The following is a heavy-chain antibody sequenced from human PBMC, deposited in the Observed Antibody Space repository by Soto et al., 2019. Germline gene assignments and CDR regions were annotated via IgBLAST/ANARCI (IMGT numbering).Heavy chain of an antibody. CDR3: ADPAGYCHR. CDR1: GFSFSNYA. CDR2: ITASGAST. V-gene: IGHV3-23*01. J-gene: IGHJ5*02. Sequence: GGSLRLSCAAAGFSFSNYAMSWVRQAPGKGLEWVSSITASGASTYHTDYVKGRFTISRDNSRNTVYLQMNSLIVDDSAIYFCADPAGYCHRWGQGTMVTVSS. D-gene: IGHD5-18*01.